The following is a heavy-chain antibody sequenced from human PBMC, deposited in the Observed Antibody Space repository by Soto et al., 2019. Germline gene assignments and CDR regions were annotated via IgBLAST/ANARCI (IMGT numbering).Heavy chain of an antibody. J-gene: IGHJ4*02. Sequence: PSETLSLTFTVSRGSLSSVSYYWSWIRQPPGKGLELIGYIHYSGSTNYNPSLKSRTKISVDTYKNQFSLKLSYVNAADTAVYYCARVGRITIFGVGIKNFDXWDKGTLFTISX. V-gene: IGHV4-61*01. CDR2: IHYSGST. D-gene: IGHD3-3*01. CDR1: RGSLSSVSYY. CDR3: ARVGRITIFGVGIKNFDX.